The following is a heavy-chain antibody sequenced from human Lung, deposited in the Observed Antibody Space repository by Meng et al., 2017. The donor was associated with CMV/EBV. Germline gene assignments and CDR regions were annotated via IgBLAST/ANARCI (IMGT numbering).Heavy chain of an antibody. CDR1: GLPHNTDKMR. J-gene: IGHJ5*02. D-gene: IGHD4-17*01. CDR2: IDWDGDT. V-gene: IGHV2-70*04. CDR3: ARILPGDWFHP. Sequence: SGPTLVKPTQSPTLTCTPSGLPHNTDKMRVSWPRQPPGKALEWLARIDWDGDTFYTDSLRTKLTISRDTSENQVVLTMTDVDPVDTATYYCARILPGDWFHPWGKGTLVTVSS.